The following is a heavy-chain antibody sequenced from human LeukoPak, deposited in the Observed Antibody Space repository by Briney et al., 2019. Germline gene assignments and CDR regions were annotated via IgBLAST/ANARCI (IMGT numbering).Heavy chain of an antibody. V-gene: IGHV3-53*05. Sequence: GGSMTLACAAYAFSVSRHYMSWVSHAAGKGLEWVSVIYSCGSTSYPGCVKGRLTIPRANSQNPLSLHINTRESDNTAVYYCAVDRHYYGSGSYYNEFDYWGQGTLVTVSS. CDR1: AFSVSRHY. D-gene: IGHD3-10*01. J-gene: IGHJ4*02. CDR3: AVDRHYYGSGSYYNEFDY. CDR2: IYSCGST.